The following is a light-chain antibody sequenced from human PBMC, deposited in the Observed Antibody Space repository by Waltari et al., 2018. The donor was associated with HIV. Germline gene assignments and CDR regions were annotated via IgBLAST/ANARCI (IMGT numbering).Light chain of an antibody. J-gene: IGLJ3*02. V-gene: IGLV1-47*01. CDR2: RNN. CDR3: AGWDDSLSGVV. Sequence: QSGLTQPPSASGTPGQRVTISCSGSSSNIGSTYVSCYQQLTVADPRLLMYRNNQRPSGVPDRFSGSKSGTSASLAISGLRSEDEADYYCAGWDDSLSGVVFGGGTKLTVL. CDR1: SSNIGSTY.